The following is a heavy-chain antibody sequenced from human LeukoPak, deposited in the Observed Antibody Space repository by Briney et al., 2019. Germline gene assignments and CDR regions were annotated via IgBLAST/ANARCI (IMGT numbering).Heavy chain of an antibody. J-gene: IGHJ4*02. Sequence: SETLSLTCTVSGYSISSGYYWGWIRQPPGKGLEWIGSIYHSGSTYYNPSLKSRVTISVDTSKNQFSLKLSSVTAADTAVYYCARERTIFGVVIIRRYYFDYWGQGTLVTVSS. CDR1: GYSISSGYY. CDR2: IYHSGST. CDR3: ARERTIFGVVIIRRYYFDY. D-gene: IGHD3-3*01. V-gene: IGHV4-38-2*02.